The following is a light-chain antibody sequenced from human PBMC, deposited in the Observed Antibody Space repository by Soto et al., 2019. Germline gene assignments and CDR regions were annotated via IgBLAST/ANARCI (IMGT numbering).Light chain of an antibody. Sequence: DIQMTQSPSSLSASIGDRDTITCQASQDITNFLNWYQQTPGKAPKLLIYAASNLETGVPSRFSGSGSGTDFTFTISSLQPEDIATYYCQQYDILTTFGQGTRLEIK. V-gene: IGKV1-33*01. CDR1: QDITNF. CDR2: AAS. J-gene: IGKJ5*01. CDR3: QQYDILTT.